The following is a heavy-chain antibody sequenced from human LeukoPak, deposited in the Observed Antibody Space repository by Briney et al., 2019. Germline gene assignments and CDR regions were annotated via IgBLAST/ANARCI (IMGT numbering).Heavy chain of an antibody. CDR3: TRVYEYISGWYRNDY. V-gene: IGHV3-7*01. D-gene: IGHD6-19*01. CDR2: IKQDESEK. Sequence: GGSLRLSYATSGSTFSSYWMSWVRQAPGKGLEWVANIKQDESEKYYVDSVKGRFTISRDNAKNSLYLQMNSLRAEDTAVYYCTRVYEYISGWYRNDYWGQGTLVTVSS. J-gene: IGHJ4*02. CDR1: GSTFSSYW.